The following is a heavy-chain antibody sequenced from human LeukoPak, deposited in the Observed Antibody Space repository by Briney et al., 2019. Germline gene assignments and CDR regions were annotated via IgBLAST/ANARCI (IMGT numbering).Heavy chain of an antibody. CDR3: ASGTALLSDY. Sequence: PSETLSLTCTVSGGSISSSNYYWGWIRQPPGKGLEWIGSIYYSGSTYYNPSLKSRVTISVDTSKNQFSLKLSSVTAADTAVYYCASGTALLSDYWGQGTLVTVSS. CDR1: GGSISSSNYY. CDR2: IYYSGST. V-gene: IGHV4-39*01. D-gene: IGHD3-10*01. J-gene: IGHJ4*02.